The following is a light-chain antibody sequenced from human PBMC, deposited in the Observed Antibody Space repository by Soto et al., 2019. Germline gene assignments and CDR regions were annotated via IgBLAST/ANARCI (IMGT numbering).Light chain of an antibody. V-gene: IGLV2-23*02. Sequence: QSALTQPASVSGSPGQSITISCTGTSSDVGSDNLVSWYQQHPGKAPKLMIYEVSKRPSGVSNRLSGSKSGNTASLPISGLQAEDEADYYCCSYAGRVFGTGTKLTVL. J-gene: IGLJ1*01. CDR1: SSDVGSDNL. CDR2: EVS. CDR3: CSYAGRV.